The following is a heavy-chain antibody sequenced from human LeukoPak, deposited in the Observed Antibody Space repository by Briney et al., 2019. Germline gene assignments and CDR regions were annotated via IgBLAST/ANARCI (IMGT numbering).Heavy chain of an antibody. CDR3: TTSDVMWLHRYQSDY. Sequence: GGSLRLSCAASGYGMHWVRQAPGKGLEWVAVISNKYYADSVKGRFTISRDNSKNTLYLQMNSLKTEDTAVYYCTTSDVMWLHRYQSDYWGQGTLVTVSS. CDR2: ISNK. J-gene: IGHJ4*02. D-gene: IGHD5-12*01. V-gene: IGHV3-33*08. CDR1: GYG.